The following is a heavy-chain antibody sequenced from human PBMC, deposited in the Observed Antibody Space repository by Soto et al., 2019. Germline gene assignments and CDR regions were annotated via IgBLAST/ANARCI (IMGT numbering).Heavy chain of an antibody. CDR2: VDYSGTA. CDR1: GGSISNFY. CDR3: AREIAVAGNDYFDY. J-gene: IGHJ4*02. D-gene: IGHD6-19*01. Sequence: SETLSLTCTVSGGSISNFYWNWIRQPPGKGLEWIGYVDYSGTANYNPSLKSRVSMSVDTSKNQLSLKMNSVTAADTAVYYCAREIAVAGNDYFDYWGQGILVTVSS. V-gene: IGHV4-59*08.